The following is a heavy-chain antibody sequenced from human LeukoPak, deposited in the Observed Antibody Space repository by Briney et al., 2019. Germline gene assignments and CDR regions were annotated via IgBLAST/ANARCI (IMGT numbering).Heavy chain of an antibody. CDR1: GYTFTSYA. CDR2: IIPIFGTA. Sequence: SVKVSCKASGYTFTSYAISWVRQAPGQGLEWMGGIIPIFGTANYAQKFQGRVTITADESTSTAYMELSSLRSEDTAVYYCAISRTGIAAAGDYWGQGTLVTVSS. J-gene: IGHJ4*02. CDR3: AISRTGIAAAGDY. V-gene: IGHV1-69*13. D-gene: IGHD6-13*01.